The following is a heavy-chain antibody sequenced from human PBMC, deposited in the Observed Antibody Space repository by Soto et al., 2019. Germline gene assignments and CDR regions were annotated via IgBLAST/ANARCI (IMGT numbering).Heavy chain of an antibody. CDR3: AKDGCPDGICYVRDHWFDP. CDR1: GFTSSRFG. D-gene: IGHD2-8*01. V-gene: IGHV3-30*18. CDR2: ISYDGGNQ. Sequence: PGGSLRLSCAASGFTSSRFGMHWVRQAPGKGLEWVALISYDGGNQYYGDSARGRFTITRDNSKNTVFLQMNGLREEDTAVYYCAKDGCPDGICYVRDHWFDPWGQGAQVTVSS. J-gene: IGHJ5*02.